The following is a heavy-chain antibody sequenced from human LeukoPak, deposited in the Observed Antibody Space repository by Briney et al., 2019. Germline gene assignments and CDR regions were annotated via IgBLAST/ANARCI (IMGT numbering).Heavy chain of an antibody. CDR1: GFTFSSYA. CDR2: ITDSGGAT. Sequence: GGSLRLSCAASGFTFSSYAMIWVRQAPGKGLEWVSSITDSGGATYYADSVKGRFIISRDNSKNTVYLQMNSPRAEDTAVYYCAKGAIFGVIIPFDPWGQGTLVTVSS. D-gene: IGHD3-3*01. J-gene: IGHJ5*02. V-gene: IGHV3-23*01. CDR3: AKGAIFGVIIPFDP.